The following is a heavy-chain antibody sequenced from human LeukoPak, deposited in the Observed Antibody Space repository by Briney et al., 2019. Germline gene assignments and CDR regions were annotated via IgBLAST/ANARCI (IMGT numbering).Heavy chain of an antibody. Sequence: SETLSLTCAVYGGSFSGYYWNWIRQSPGKGLEWIGEINHSGSTNYNPSLKSRVTMSVDTSQKQFSLRLTSVRAADTAVYYCARGRYLTTLGGAAAGFLDYWGQGTVVTVSS. CDR1: GGSFSGYY. CDR2: INHSGST. V-gene: IGHV4-34*01. D-gene: IGHD6-13*01. CDR3: ARGRYLTTLGGAAAGFLDY. J-gene: IGHJ4*02.